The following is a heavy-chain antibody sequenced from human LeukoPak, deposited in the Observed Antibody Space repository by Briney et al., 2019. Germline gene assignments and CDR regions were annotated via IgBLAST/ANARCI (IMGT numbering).Heavy chain of an antibody. CDR1: GFTLSSYT. V-gene: IGHV3-21*01. Sequence: GGSLRLSCAASGFTLSSYTTNWVRQAPGKGLVWVSSISNRCFYIYYADSVKGLFVVSSDNANNSLYLQLNSLRDEDTAVYYCVTDGASDIWGQGTLVTVSS. CDR3: VTDGASDI. CDR2: ISNRCFYI. J-gene: IGHJ3*02.